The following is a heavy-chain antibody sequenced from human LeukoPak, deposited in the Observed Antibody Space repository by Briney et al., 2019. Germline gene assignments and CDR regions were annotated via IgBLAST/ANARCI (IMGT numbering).Heavy chain of an antibody. J-gene: IGHJ6*03. D-gene: IGHD3-22*01. V-gene: IGHV1-18*01. CDR1: GYTFTSYG. Sequence: ASVKVSCKASGYTFTSYGISWVRQAPGQGLEWMGWISAYNGNTNYAQKLQGRVTMTTDTSTSTAYMELRSLRSDDTAVCYCARDLVTSLYYYDSSGYTPHRRPPPTEYYMDVWGKGTTVTVSS. CDR2: ISAYNGNT. CDR3: ARDLVTSLYYYDSSGYTPHRRPPPTEYYMDV.